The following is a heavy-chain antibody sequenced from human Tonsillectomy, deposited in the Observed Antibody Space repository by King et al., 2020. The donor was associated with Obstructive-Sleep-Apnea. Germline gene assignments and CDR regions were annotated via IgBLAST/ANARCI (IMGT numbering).Heavy chain of an antibody. V-gene: IGHV3-11*01. Sequence: VQLVESGGGLVKPGGSLRLSCEVSGFTLSDYCMSWIRQAPGKGLEWVSDISRSGSTIHYADSVKGRFTISRDNAKNSPHLQMHSLRAEDTAVYYCARTPTTGDDFDAYWGQGTLVTVSS. CDR2: ISRSGSTI. D-gene: IGHD3-9*01. CDR1: GFTLSDYC. CDR3: ARTPTTGDDFDAY. J-gene: IGHJ4*02.